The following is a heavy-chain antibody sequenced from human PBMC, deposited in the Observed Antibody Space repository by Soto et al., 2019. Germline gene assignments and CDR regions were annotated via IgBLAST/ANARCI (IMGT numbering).Heavy chain of an antibody. Sequence: QVQLVESGGGVVQPGRSLRLSCAASGFTFSSYGMHWVRQAPGKGLEWVAVISYDGSNKYYADSVKGRFTISRDNSKNALYLQMNSLRAEDTAVYYCAKSGGLMHIWYFDYWGQGTLVTVSS. V-gene: IGHV3-30*18. CDR2: ISYDGSNK. J-gene: IGHJ4*02. CDR3: AKSGGLMHIWYFDY. D-gene: IGHD3-10*01. CDR1: GFTFSSYG.